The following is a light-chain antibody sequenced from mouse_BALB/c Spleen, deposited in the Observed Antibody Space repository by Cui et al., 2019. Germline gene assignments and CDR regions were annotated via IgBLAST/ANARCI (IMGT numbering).Light chain of an antibody. CDR1: SSVSSSY. J-gene: IGKJ2*01. CDR3: QQWSSNPPT. V-gene: IGKV4-79*01. Sequence: QIVLTQSPPIMSASPGERVTMTCSASSSVSSSYLYWYQQKSGSSPKLWIYSISNLASGVPARFSGSGSGTSYSLTINSMEAEDAATYYCQQWSSNPPTFGGGTKLEIK. CDR2: SIS.